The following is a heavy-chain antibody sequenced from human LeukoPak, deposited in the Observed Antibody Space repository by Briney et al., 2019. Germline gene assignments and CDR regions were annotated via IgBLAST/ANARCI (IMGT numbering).Heavy chain of an antibody. CDR3: ARDVRFLELDY. V-gene: IGHV3-30-3*01. D-gene: IGHD3-3*01. Sequence: GGSLRLSCAASGFTFSSYAMHWVRQAPGKGLEWVAVISYDGSNKYYADSVKGRFTISRDNSKNTLYLQMNSLRAEDTAVYYCARDVRFLELDYWGQGTLVTVSS. CDR2: ISYDGSNK. J-gene: IGHJ4*02. CDR1: GFTFSSYA.